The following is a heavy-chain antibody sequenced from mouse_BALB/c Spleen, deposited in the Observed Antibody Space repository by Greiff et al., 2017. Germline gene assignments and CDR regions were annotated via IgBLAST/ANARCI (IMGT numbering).Heavy chain of an antibody. D-gene: IGHD1-1*01. V-gene: IGHV2-5-1*01. J-gene: IGHJ4*01. CDR3: AKRYGSSEAMDY. CDR2: IWRGGST. Sequence: LQESGPSLVQPSQSLSITCTVSGFSLTSYGVHWVRQSPGKGLEWLGVIWRGGSTDYNAAFMSRLSITKDNSKSQVFFKMNSLQADDTAIYYCAKRYGSSEAMDYWGQGTSVTVSS. CDR1: GFSLTSYG.